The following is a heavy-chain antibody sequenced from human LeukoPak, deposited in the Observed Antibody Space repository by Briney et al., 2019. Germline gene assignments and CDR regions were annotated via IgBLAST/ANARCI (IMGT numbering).Heavy chain of an antibody. V-gene: IGHV3-23*01. CDR3: AKDKGAVTGTFDY. CDR1: GFSFSTYA. J-gene: IGHJ4*02. CDR2: LTGGGGGT. D-gene: IGHD1-14*01. Sequence: GGSLRLSCAASGFSFSTYAMSWVRQAPGKGLEWVSGLTGGGGGTSYADSVKGRFTISRDNSKNTLYLQMNSLRAEDTAVYYCAKDKGAVTGTFDYWGQGTLVTVSS.